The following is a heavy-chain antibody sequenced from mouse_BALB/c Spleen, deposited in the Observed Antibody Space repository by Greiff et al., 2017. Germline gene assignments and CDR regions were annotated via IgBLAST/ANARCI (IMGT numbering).Heavy chain of an antibody. Sequence: VKVVESGAGLVKPGASVKLSCKASGYTFTEYIIHWVKQRSGQGLEWIGWFYPGSGSIKYNEKFKDKATLTADKSSSTVYMELSRLTSEDSAVYFCARHAHYDGAMDYWGQGTSVTVSS. CDR2: FYPGSGSI. V-gene: IGHV1-62-2*01. D-gene: IGHD1-2*01. CDR1: GYTFTEYI. CDR3: ARHAHYDGAMDY. J-gene: IGHJ4*01.